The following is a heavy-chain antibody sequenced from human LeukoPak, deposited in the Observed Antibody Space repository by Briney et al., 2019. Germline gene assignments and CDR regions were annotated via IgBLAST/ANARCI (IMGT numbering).Heavy chain of an antibody. CDR2: IIPIFGTA. D-gene: IGHD2-2*01. J-gene: IGHJ4*02. CDR3: ARDFPRQGYLLLSRSWLDY. V-gene: IGHV1-69*13. CDR1: GGTFSSYA. Sequence: WASVKVSCKASGGTFSSYAISWVRQAPGQGLEWMGGIIPIFGTANYAQKFQGRVTITADESTSTAYMELSSLRSEDTAVYYCARDFPRQGYLLLSRSWLDYWGQGTLVTVSS.